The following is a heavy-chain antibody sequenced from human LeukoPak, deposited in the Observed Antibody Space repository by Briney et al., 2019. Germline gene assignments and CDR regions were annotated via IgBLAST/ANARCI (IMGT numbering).Heavy chain of an antibody. Sequence: SETLSLTCTVSGGSISSGGYYWSWIRQHPGKGLEWIGYIYYSGSTYYNPSLKSRVTISVDTSKNQFSLKLSSVTAADTAVYYCARCFSGYYDILTGYYLPDFNWFDPWGQGTLVTVSS. CDR1: GGSISSGGYY. CDR3: ARCFSGYYDILTGYYLPDFNWFDP. J-gene: IGHJ5*02. D-gene: IGHD3-9*01. CDR2: IYYSGST. V-gene: IGHV4-31*03.